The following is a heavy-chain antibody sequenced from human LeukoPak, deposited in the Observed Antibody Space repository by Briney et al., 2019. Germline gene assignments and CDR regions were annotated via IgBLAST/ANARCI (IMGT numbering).Heavy chain of an antibody. CDR3: VASNWGRDY. CDR1: GFTFSDHY. V-gene: IGHV3-72*01. J-gene: IGHJ4*02. Sequence: GGSLRLSCAASGFTFSDHYMDWVRLAPGKGLEWVGHIRKKSDSYTTDYAASVKGRFTILRDDSRSSLYLQMNSLKTEDTAVYYCVASNWGRDYWGQGTLVTVSS. CDR2: IRKKSDSYTT. D-gene: IGHD7-27*01.